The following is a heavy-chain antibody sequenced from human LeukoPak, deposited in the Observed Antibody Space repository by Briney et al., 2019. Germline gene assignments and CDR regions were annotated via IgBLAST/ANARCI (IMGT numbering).Heavy chain of an antibody. J-gene: IGHJ5*02. CDR2: IKQDGSEK. CDR1: GFTFSSYW. D-gene: IGHD4-17*01. Sequence: GGSLRLSCAASGFTFSSYWMSWVRQAPGKGLEWVANIKQDGSEKYYVDSVKGRFTISRDNAKNSLYLQMNSLRAEDTAVYYCARDPDYGDLNWSDPWGQGTLVTVS. CDR3: ARDPDYGDLNWSDP. V-gene: IGHV3-7*01.